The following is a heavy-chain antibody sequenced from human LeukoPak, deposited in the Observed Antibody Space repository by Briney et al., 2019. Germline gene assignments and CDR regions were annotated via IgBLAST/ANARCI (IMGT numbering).Heavy chain of an antibody. CDR3: AKVAEETRVVMCETKAYDYYSDY. D-gene: IGHD2-21*01. V-gene: IGHV3-23*01. CDR2: ISGPGHRA. Sequence: GGSLRLSCEASRVTFTYYAMTWVRQAPGKGLEWVSGISGPGHRAYYADSVKGRFTISRDTSKHTLYLQMDSLRTEYTAVYYFAKVAEETRVVMCETKAYDYYSDYWGQGTLVTVSS. CDR1: RVTFTYYA. J-gene: IGHJ4*02.